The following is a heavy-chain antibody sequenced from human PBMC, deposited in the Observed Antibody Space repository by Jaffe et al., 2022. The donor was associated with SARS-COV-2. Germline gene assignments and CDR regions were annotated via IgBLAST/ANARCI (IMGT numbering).Heavy chain of an antibody. CDR2: ISGSSRST. Sequence: EVQLVESGGDLAQPGGSLRLSCVASGFSFSTYAMSWVRQAPGKGLEWVSAISGSSRSTYYADSVKGRFTISRDNSKNTVFLQMNSLRAEDTAVYYCAKDPHLLYGDYPTEPMDVWGKGTTVTVSS. V-gene: IGHV3-23*04. J-gene: IGHJ6*03. CDR1: GFSFSTYA. D-gene: IGHD4-17*01. CDR3: AKDPHLLYGDYPTEPMDV.